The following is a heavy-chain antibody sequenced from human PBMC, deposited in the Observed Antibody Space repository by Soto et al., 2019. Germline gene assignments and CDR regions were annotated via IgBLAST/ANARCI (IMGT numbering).Heavy chain of an antibody. J-gene: IGHJ5*02. CDR3: ARDLRGGYQLPSNWFDP. V-gene: IGHV3-74*01. Sequence: GGSLRLSCAASGFTFSSYWMHWVRQAPGKGLVWVSRINSDGSSTSYADSVKGRFTISRDNAKNTLYLQMNSLRAEDTAVYYCARDLRGGYQLPSNWFDPWGQGTLVTVSS. CDR2: INSDGSST. CDR1: GFTFSSYW. D-gene: IGHD2-2*01.